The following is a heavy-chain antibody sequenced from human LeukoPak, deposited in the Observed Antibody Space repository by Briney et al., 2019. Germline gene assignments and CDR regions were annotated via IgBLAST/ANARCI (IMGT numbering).Heavy chain of an antibody. CDR2: IWSDGSKK. CDR3: ARGRLAVTGWIDY. D-gene: IGHD6-19*01. J-gene: IGHJ4*02. Sequence: PGGSLRLSCAASGFTFSSYGMHWVRQAPGKGLEWVAIIWSDGSKKYYADSVKGRFTISRDNSKNTLYLQMNSLRAEDTAVYYRARGRLAVTGWIDYWGQGTLVTVSS. CDR1: GFTFSSYG. V-gene: IGHV3-33*01.